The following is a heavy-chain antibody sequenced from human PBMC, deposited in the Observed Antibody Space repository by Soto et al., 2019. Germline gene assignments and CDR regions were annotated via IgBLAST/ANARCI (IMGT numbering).Heavy chain of an antibody. J-gene: IGHJ3*01. CDR2: ISGNSGSS. CDR1: GFTFEDYS. V-gene: IGHV3-9*01. D-gene: IGHD3-10*01. Sequence: GGSLRLSCVASGFTFEDYSLHWVRQVPGKGLEWVAGISGNSGSSGYADSVRGRFTVSRDNAKNSLFLQMSSLSPEDTALYYCTQRRSARPGCDAFDLWGQGTMVTVSS. CDR3: TQRRSARPGCDAFDL.